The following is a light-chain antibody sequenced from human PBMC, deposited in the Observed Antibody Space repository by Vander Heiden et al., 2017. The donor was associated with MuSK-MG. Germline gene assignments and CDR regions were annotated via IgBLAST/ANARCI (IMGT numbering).Light chain of an antibody. Sequence: EIVLTQSPGTLSLSPGARAPLSCRASQSVSNNYLAWYQQKPGQAPRMLISGASSRATGVPDRCSGSGSGTDFTLTISRLEPEDFAVYYCQQYGTSPSLYTFGQGTRLEIK. CDR2: GAS. CDR1: QSVSNNY. CDR3: QQYGTSPSLYT. J-gene: IGKJ2*01. V-gene: IGKV3-20*01.